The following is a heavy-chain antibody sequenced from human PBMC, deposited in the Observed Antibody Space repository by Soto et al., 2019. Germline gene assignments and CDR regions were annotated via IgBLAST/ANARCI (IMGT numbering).Heavy chain of an antibody. CDR1: GFTFSTYW. J-gene: IGHJ6*02. Sequence: PGGSLRLSCTASGFTFSTYWMSWVRQAPGMGLEWVANIGEDGSEKYYVDSVKGRFTISRDNAKNSLYLQMNSLRADDTAVYYCARGSGGHNYYYGMDVWGQGTTVTV. V-gene: IGHV3-7*03. CDR2: IGEDGSEK. CDR3: ARGSGGHNYYYGMDV. D-gene: IGHD2-15*01.